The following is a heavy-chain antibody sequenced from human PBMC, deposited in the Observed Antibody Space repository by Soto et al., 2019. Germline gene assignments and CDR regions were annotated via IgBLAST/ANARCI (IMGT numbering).Heavy chain of an antibody. CDR2: IYSGGST. CDR3: ARATPHYYDSSGPDAFDI. Sequence: EVQLVESGGGLVQPGGSLRLSCAASGFTVGSNYMSWVRQAPGKGLEWVSVIYSGGSTYYADSVKGRFTISRDNSKNTLYLQMNSLRAEDTAVYYCARATPHYYDSSGPDAFDIWGQGTMVTVSS. V-gene: IGHV3-66*01. CDR1: GFTVGSNY. D-gene: IGHD3-22*01. J-gene: IGHJ3*02.